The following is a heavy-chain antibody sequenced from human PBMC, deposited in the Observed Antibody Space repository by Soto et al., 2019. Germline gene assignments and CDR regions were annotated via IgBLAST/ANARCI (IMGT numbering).Heavy chain of an antibody. CDR3: ARVGVVPAASSYYYYMDV. J-gene: IGHJ6*03. D-gene: IGHD2-2*01. CDR1: GGSISSYY. Sequence: SETLSLTCTVSGGSISSYYWSWIRQPPGKGLERIGYIYYSGSTNYNPSLKSRVTISVATSKNHFSLKLSSVTAADTAVYYCARVGVVPAASSYYYYMDVWGKGTTVTVSS. V-gene: IGHV4-59*01. CDR2: IYYSGST.